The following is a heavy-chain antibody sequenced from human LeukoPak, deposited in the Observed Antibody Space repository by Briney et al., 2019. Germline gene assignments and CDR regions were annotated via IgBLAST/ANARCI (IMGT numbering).Heavy chain of an antibody. Sequence: GGSLRLSCVASGFTFTNYGLHWVRQAPGKGLEWVAYIQYDGTNKYYAASVKGRFTISRDNSKNTLYIQMNSLRPEDTAVYYCAKADGSNDLAFWGQGTLVTVSS. V-gene: IGHV3-30*02. D-gene: IGHD2-8*01. CDR3: AKADGSNDLAF. CDR2: IQYDGTNK. J-gene: IGHJ4*02. CDR1: GFTFTNYG.